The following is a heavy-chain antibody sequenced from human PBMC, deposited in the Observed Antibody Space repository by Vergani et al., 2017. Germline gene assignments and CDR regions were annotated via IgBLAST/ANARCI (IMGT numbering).Heavy chain of an antibody. CDR2: ISYDGSNK. Sequence: QVQLVESGGGVVQPGRSLRLSCAASGFTFSSYAMHWVRQAPGKGLEWVAVISYDGSNKYYADSVEGRFTISRDNSKNTLYLQMNSLRAEDTAVYYCARGASGDYVSSFDYWGQGTLVTVSS. J-gene: IGHJ4*02. D-gene: IGHD4-17*01. V-gene: IGHV3-30-3*01. CDR3: ARGASGDYVSSFDY. CDR1: GFTFSSYA.